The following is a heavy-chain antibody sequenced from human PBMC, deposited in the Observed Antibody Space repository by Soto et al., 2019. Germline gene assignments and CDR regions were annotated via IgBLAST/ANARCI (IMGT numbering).Heavy chain of an antibody. Sequence: ASVKVSCKASGYTFTSYGISWVRQAPGQGLEWMGWISAYNGNTNYAQKLQGRVTMTTDTSTSTAYMELRSLRSDDTAVYYCARDRIAAAGIYYYYYGMDVWGQGTTVTAP. D-gene: IGHD6-13*01. CDR1: GYTFTSYG. J-gene: IGHJ6*02. V-gene: IGHV1-18*01. CDR2: ISAYNGNT. CDR3: ARDRIAAAGIYYYYYGMDV.